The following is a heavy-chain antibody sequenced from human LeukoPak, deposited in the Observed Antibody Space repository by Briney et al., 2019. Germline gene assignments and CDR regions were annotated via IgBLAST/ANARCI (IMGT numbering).Heavy chain of an antibody. CDR2: IYPGDSDT. V-gene: IGHV5-51*01. Sequence: GESLKISCKGSGYSFTSYWIGWVRQMPGKGLEWMGIIYPGDSDTRYSPSFQGQVTISADKSISTAYLQWSSLKASDTAMYYCARLEREYCSSTCCPSNWFDPWGQGTLVTVSS. D-gene: IGHD2-2*01. J-gene: IGHJ5*02. CDR3: ARLEREYCSSTCCPSNWFDP. CDR1: GYSFTSYW.